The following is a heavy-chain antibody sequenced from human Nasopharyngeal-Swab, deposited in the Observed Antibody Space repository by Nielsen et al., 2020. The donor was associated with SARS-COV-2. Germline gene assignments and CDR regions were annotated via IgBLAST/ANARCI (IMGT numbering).Heavy chain of an antibody. J-gene: IGHJ5*02. CDR3: ATSSPVVSSGNWFDP. CDR2: TSYDGSHK. D-gene: IGHD2-8*02. V-gene: IGHV3-30*03. Sequence: GESLKISCAASGFTFRSYGMHWVRQAPGKGLEWVADTSYDGSHKYYTDSVKGRFTISRDNSKNTLYLQMSSLRSEDTAVYYCATSSPVVSSGNWFDPWGQGTLVTVSS. CDR1: GFTFRSYG.